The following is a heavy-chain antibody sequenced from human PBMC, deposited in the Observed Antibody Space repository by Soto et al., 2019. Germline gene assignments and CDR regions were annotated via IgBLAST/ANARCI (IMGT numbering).Heavy chain of an antibody. CDR1: GGTFSSYT. D-gene: IGHD5-12*01. V-gene: IGHV1-69*02. CDR2: IIPILGIA. CDR3: ARRSSSGGYGG. J-gene: IGHJ4*02. Sequence: QVQLVQSGAEVKKPGSSVKVSCKASGGTFSSYTISWVRQAPGQGLEWMGRIIPILGIANYAQKFQGRVTITADKSTSTAYMELSSLRSEDTALYYCARRSSSGGYGGWGQGTLVTVSS.